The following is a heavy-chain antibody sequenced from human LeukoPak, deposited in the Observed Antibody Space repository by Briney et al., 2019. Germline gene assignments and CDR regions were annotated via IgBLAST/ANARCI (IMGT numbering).Heavy chain of an antibody. D-gene: IGHD3-16*02. CDR2: ISYDGSNK. CDR3: ASLSEGDY. V-gene: IGHV3-30-3*01. CDR1: GLTFSSYA. J-gene: IGHJ4*02. Sequence: GGSLRLSCSASGLTFSSYAMHWVRQAPGKGLEWVAVISYDGSNKYYADSVKGRFTISRDNSKNTLYLQMNSLRAEDTAVYYCASLSEGDYWGQGTLVTVSS.